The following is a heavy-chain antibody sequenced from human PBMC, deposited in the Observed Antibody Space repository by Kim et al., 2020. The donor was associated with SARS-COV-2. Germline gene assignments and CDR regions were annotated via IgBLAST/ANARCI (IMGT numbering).Heavy chain of an antibody. CDR1: GFTVNHFA. V-gene: IGHV3-23*01. D-gene: IGHD6-19*01. J-gene: IGHJ4*02. Sequence: GGSLRLSCGASGFTVNHFAMSWVRQAPGKGLEWVSTDPGGGGRTFYADSVKGRFTISRDNSKNTVFLQMNSVRAEDTAVYYCAKAQPLSIGWYVCEDWGQGTLVSVSS. CDR2: DPGGGGRT. CDR3: AKAQPLSIGWYVCED.